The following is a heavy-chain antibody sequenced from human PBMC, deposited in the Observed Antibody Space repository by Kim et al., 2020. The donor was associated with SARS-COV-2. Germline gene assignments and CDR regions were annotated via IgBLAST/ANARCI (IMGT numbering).Heavy chain of an antibody. J-gene: IGHJ4*02. CDR3: AKGLYSSSWYGFDY. D-gene: IGHD6-13*01. Sequence: ADSVKGRFTISRDNSKNTLYLQMNSLRAEDTAVYYCAKGLYSSSWYGFDYWGQGTLVTVSS. V-gene: IGHV3-23*01.